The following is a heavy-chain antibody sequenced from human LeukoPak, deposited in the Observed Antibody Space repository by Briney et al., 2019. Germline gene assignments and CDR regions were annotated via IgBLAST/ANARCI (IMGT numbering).Heavy chain of an antibody. CDR1: GFTFSSYS. J-gene: IGHJ3*02. CDR2: ISSSSSYI. D-gene: IGHD3-22*01. CDR3: ARDPAYYYDSSGRYRGAFDI. V-gene: IGHV3-21*01. Sequence: PGGSLRLSCAASGFTFSSYSMNWVRQAPGKGLEWVSSISSSSSYIYYADSVKGRFTISRDNAKNSLYLQMNSLRAEDTAVYYCARDPAYYYDSSGRYRGAFDIWGQGTMVTVSS.